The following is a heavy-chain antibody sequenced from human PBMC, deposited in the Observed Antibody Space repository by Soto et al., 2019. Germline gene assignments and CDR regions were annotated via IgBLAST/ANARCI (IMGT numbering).Heavy chain of an antibody. J-gene: IGHJ4*02. CDR1: GGTFSSYA. Sequence: SVKVSCKASGGTFSSYAISWVRQAPGQGLEWMGGIIPIFGTANYAQKFQGRVTITADESTSTAYMELSSLRSEDTAVYYCARAPRGGIQLWIFDYWGQGTLVTVSS. V-gene: IGHV1-69*13. D-gene: IGHD5-18*01. CDR2: IIPIFGTA. CDR3: ARAPRGGIQLWIFDY.